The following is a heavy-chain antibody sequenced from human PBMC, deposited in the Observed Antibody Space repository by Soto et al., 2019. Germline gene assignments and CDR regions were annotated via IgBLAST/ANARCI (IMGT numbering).Heavy chain of an antibody. J-gene: IGHJ6*03. Sequence: GGSLRLSCAASGFTFSSYSMNWVRQAPGKGLEWVSSISSSSSYIYYADSVKGRFTISRDNAKNSLYLQMNSLRAEDTAVYYCARANPGYSSGWYAPYYMDVWGKGTTVTVSS. V-gene: IGHV3-21*01. CDR2: ISSSSSYI. CDR1: GFTFSSYS. CDR3: ARANPGYSSGWYAPYYMDV. D-gene: IGHD6-19*01.